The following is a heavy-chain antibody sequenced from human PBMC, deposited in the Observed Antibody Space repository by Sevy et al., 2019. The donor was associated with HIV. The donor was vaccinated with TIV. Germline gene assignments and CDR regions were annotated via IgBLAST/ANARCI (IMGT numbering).Heavy chain of an antibody. V-gene: IGHV3-49*03. D-gene: IGHD3-10*01. Sequence: YLRLSCTASGFTFGDYAMSWFRQAPGKGLERVGFIRSNAYGGTTDYAASVKGRLTISRDDSKSIAYLQMNSLKTEDTVVNYCTRRGDGYKDYYYYYYMDVWGKGTTVTVSS. CDR2: IRSNAYGGTT. J-gene: IGHJ6*03. CDR3: TRRGDGYKDYYYYYYMDV. CDR1: GFTFGDYA.